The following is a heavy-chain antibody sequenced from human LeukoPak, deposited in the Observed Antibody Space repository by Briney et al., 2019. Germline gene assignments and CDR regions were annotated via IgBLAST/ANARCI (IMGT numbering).Heavy chain of an antibody. Sequence: PSQTLSLTCTVSGGSISSGDYYWSWIRQHPGKVLEWIGNIYYSGSTYYNPSLKSRVTISVDTSKNPFSLTMSSVTAADTAVYYCAREALYCSGGSCYPGHFDYWGQGTLVTVSS. V-gene: IGHV4-31*03. D-gene: IGHD2-15*01. CDR1: GGSISSGDYY. J-gene: IGHJ4*02. CDR2: IYYSGST. CDR3: AREALYCSGGSCYPGHFDY.